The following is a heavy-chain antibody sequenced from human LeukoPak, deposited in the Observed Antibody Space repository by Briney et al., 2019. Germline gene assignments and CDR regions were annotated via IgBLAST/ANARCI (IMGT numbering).Heavy chain of an antibody. Sequence: GGSLRLSCAASGFTFSTYAMSWVRQAPGKGLEWVSGISISGGSAYYADSVKGRFAISRDNSKNTLYLQMNRLRAEDTAVYYCAKNRDLLFAHCWFDLWGQGILVTVSS. J-gene: IGHJ5*02. CDR2: ISISGGSA. V-gene: IGHV3-23*01. D-gene: IGHD3-10*01. CDR3: AKNRDLLFAHCWFDL. CDR1: GFTFSTYA.